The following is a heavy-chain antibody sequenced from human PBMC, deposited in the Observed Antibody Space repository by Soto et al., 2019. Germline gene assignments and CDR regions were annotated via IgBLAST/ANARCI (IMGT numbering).Heavy chain of an antibody. J-gene: IGHJ4*02. CDR3: ATSYGSGYRAFDF. CDR2: VNPILSMS. V-gene: IGHV1-69*04. Sequence: QVQLVQSGAEVKRPGSSVKVSCMASGDTFDFYSINWVRQAPGLGLEWIGRVNPILSMSNYAQRFQGRVTMTADKSTSTAYMELSGLRSEDTAIYYCATSYGSGYRAFDFWGQGALVTVSS. D-gene: IGHD3-10*01. CDR1: GDTFDFYS.